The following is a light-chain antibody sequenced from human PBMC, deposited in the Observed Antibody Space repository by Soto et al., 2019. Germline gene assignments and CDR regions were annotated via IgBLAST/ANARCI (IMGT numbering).Light chain of an antibody. V-gene: IGKV1-5*03. CDR1: QSISSW. J-gene: IGKJ1*01. Sequence: DIQVTQSPYTLSASVGDRVTITFPASQSISSWLAWYQQKPGKAPKLLIYKASSLESGVPSRFSGSGSGTDFTLTISDLQPEDFAIYYCQQTYSRPWTFGQGTKVDI. CDR2: KAS. CDR3: QQTYSRPWT.